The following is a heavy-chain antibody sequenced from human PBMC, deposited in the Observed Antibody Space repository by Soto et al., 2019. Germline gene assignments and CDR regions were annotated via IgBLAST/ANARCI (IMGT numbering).Heavy chain of an antibody. Sequence: ASVKVSCKASGGTFSSYTISWVRQAPGQGLEWMGRIIPILGIANYAQKFQGRVTITADKSTSTAYMELSSLRTEDTALYYCAKDPGLRVVANYFEYWGQGTLVTVSS. V-gene: IGHV1-69*04. J-gene: IGHJ4*02. CDR3: AKDPGLRVVANYFEY. CDR1: GGTFSSYT. CDR2: IIPILGIA. D-gene: IGHD5-12*01.